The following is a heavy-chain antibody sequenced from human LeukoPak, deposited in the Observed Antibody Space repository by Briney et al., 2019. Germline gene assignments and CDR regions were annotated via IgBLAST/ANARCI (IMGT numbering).Heavy chain of an antibody. CDR2: IYYSGST. V-gene: IGHV4-39*01. Sequence: PSETLSLTCTVSGGSISSSSYYWGWIRQPPGKGLEWIGQIYYSGSTYYNSSLKSRVTISVDTSKNQFSLKLSSVTAADTAVYYCARGKRGYSSSWYDYWGQGTLVTVSS. CDR3: ARGKRGYSSSWYDY. CDR1: GGSISSSSYY. J-gene: IGHJ4*02. D-gene: IGHD6-13*01.